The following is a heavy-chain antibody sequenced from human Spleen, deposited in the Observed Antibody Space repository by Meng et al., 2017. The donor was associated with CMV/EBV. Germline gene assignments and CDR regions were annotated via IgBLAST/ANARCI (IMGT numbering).Heavy chain of an antibody. D-gene: IGHD3-3*01. CDR2: IRYDGSNK. CDR3: AKIRSAYYDFWSGYSVWDYYYGMDV. V-gene: IGHV3-30*02. Sequence: GESLKISCAASEFSFSDYGMHWVRQPPGKGLEWVAFIRYDGSNKYYADSVKGRFTISRDNSKNTLYLQMNSLRAEDTAVYYCAKIRSAYYDFWSGYSVWDYYYGMDVWGQGTTVTVSS. J-gene: IGHJ6*02. CDR1: EFSFSDYG.